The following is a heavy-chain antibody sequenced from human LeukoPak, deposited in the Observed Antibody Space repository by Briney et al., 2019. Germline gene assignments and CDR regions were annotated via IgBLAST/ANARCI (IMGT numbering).Heavy chain of an antibody. V-gene: IGHV4-59*01. Sequence: SETLSLTCTVSDGSISSYYWSWIRQPLGRGLEWIGYIYYSGSTNYNPSLKSRVTISVDTSKNQFSLKLSSVTAADTAVYYCARDNGDFPFDYWGQGTLVTVSS. CDR3: ARDNGDFPFDY. CDR2: IYYSGST. D-gene: IGHD4-17*01. J-gene: IGHJ4*02. CDR1: DGSISSYY.